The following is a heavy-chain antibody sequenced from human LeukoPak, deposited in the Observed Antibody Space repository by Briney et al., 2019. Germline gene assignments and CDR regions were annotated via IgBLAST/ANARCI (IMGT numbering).Heavy chain of an antibody. V-gene: IGHV4-59*01. J-gene: IGHJ6*02. D-gene: IGHD1-20*01. CDR2: IHYSAST. Sequence: SETLSLTWTAAGGSISSYYWSWIRQPPGKGLELVGFIHYSASTNYNPSLQSRVTMSVDMSKNQFSLKLSSVTAPDTAVYYCARVRYNWNYGYGLDVWGQGTTVTVSS. CDR1: GGSISSYY. CDR3: ARVRYNWNYGYGLDV.